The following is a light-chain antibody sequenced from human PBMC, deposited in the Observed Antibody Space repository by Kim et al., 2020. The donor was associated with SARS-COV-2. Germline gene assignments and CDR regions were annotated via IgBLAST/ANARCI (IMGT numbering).Light chain of an antibody. CDR2: KNN. J-gene: IGLJ1*01. CDR3: ATWDDSRSGFYV. V-gene: IGLV1-47*01. CDR1: SSNIGSNF. Sequence: ELTQPPSASGTPGQRVSISCSGSSSNIGSNFVYWYQQFPGTAPKLLIYKNNKRPSGVPDRFSGSKSGTSASLAISGLRSEDEADYYCATWDDSRSGFYVFGAGTKVTVL.